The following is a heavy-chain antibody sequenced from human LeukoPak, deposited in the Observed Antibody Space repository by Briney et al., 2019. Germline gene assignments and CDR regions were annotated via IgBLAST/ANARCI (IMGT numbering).Heavy chain of an antibody. Sequence: SETLSLTCAVYGGSFSGYYWSWIRQPPGKGLEWIGEINHSGSTNYNPSLKSRVTISVDTSKNQFSLKLSSVTAADTAVYYCARTSYYYDSSGYYYENYYYYYMDVWGKGTTVTVSS. CDR1: GGSFSGYY. D-gene: IGHD3-22*01. V-gene: IGHV4-34*01. CDR3: ARTSYYYDSSGYYYENYYYYYMDV. J-gene: IGHJ6*03. CDR2: INHSGST.